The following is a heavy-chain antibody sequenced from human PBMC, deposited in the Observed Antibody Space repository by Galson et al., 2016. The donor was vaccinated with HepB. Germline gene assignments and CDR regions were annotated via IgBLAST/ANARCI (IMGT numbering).Heavy chain of an antibody. CDR1: GASISSGFYY. D-gene: IGHD2-21*01. V-gene: IGHV4-61*02. CDR2: IYSTGST. CDR3: ARDRLGSRPRDWFDC. Sequence: TLSLTCTVSGASISSGFYYWSWIRQPAGKGLEWIGRIYSTGSTNYSPSLKSRVTISVDTSKNQFSLKLSSVTAADTAVYYCARDRLGSRPRDWFDCWGQGTLVTVSS. J-gene: IGHJ4*02.